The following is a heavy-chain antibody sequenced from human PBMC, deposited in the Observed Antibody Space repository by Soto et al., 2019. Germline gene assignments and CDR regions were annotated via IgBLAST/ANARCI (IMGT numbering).Heavy chain of an antibody. CDR3: AREVVPATVDFYYYYIDF. V-gene: IGHV4-31*03. CDR2: IEHSGSS. Sequence: QVQLQESGPGLVKPSQTLSLTCTVSGGFISSGDYYWNWIRQLPGKGLEWIGYIEHSGSSFYNPSLKGRVALALDTNKNQFSLKLNSATAADTAVYYCAREVVPATVDFYYYYIDFWGKGTTVTVSS. J-gene: IGHJ6*03. CDR1: GGFISSGDYY. D-gene: IGHD2-2*01.